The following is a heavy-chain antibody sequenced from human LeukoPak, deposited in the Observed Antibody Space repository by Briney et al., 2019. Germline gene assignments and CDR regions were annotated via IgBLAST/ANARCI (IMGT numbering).Heavy chain of an antibody. CDR1: GFTFSSYS. V-gene: IGHV3-21*01. J-gene: IGHJ6*03. Sequence: GGSLRLSCAASGFTFSSYSMNWVRQAPGKGLEWVSSISSSSSYIYYADSVKGRFTISRDNAKNSLYLQMNSLRAEDTAVYYCTTALYYYGSGASYYYYMDVWGKGTTVTISS. CDR3: TTALYYYGSGASYYYYMDV. CDR2: ISSSSSYI. D-gene: IGHD3-10*01.